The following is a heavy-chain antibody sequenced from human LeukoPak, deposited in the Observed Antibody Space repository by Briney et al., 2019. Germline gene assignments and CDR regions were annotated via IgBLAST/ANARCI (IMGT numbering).Heavy chain of an antibody. Sequence: GGSLRLSCAASGFTFSSYWMSWVRQAPGKGLEWVANIKQDGSEKYYVDSVKGLFTIYRDNAKHSMYLQMNSLRAEDTAVYYCARVGDSRDGYNYAADFGYWGQGTLVTVSS. CDR1: GFTFSSYW. CDR3: ARVGDSRDGYNYAADFGY. CDR2: IKQDGSEK. D-gene: IGHD5-24*01. J-gene: IGHJ4*02. V-gene: IGHV3-7*01.